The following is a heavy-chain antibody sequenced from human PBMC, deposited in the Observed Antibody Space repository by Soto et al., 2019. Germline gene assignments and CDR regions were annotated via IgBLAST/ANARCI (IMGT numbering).Heavy chain of an antibody. D-gene: IGHD3-10*01. V-gene: IGHV3-33*01. Sequence: QVQLVESGGGVVQPGRSLRLSCAASGFTFINYAMHGVRQTPGKGQELVAVIWHDGSSKYYADSVKSPFTISRDSTKNTLYPHMDSLRVEDTTVYHCARDPGFGVWNGMDVWGHGPRVTVSS. CDR2: IWHDGSSK. J-gene: IGHJ6*01. CDR1: GFTFINYA. CDR3: ARDPGFGVWNGMDV.